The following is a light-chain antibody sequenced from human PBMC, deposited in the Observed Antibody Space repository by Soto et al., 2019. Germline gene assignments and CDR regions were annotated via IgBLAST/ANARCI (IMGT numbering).Light chain of an antibody. V-gene: IGLV2-8*01. J-gene: IGLJ1*01. CDR1: SSDVGGYNY. Sequence: QSVLTQPPSAAGSPGQAGTISCTGTSSDVGGYNYVSWYQQHPGKAPKLMIYEFSKRPSGVPDRFSGSKSSNTASLTVSGLQAEAEADYYCSSYAGSNNFVFGTGTKVTVL. CDR2: EFS. CDR3: SSYAGSNNFV.